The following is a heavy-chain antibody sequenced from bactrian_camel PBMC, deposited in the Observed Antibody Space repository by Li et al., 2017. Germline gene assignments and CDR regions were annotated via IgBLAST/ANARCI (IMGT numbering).Heavy chain of an antibody. CDR1: GIHLSSAFC. CDR2: IRPGATTT. Sequence: HVQLVESGGGSVQAGGSLRLSCAGTGIHLSSAFCVGWFRQVPGKEREGVASIRPGATTTAYASSVRGRFSISQDNAKNTVYLEMNSLKPEDTAMYYCAGSRTYCSSNEFVYWGQGTQVTVS. V-gene: IGHV3S63*01. CDR3: AGSRTYCSSNEFVY. D-gene: IGHD3*01. J-gene: IGHJ4*01.